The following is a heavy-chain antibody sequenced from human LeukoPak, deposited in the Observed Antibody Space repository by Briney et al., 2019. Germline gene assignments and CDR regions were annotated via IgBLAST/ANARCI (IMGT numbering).Heavy chain of an antibody. Sequence: GRSLRLSCAASGFTFSSYAMHWVRQAPGKGLEWVAVISYDGSNKYYADSVKGRFTISRDNSKNTLYLQMNSLRAEDTAVYYCARDRTDTAMAYYFDYWGQGTPVTVSS. V-gene: IGHV3-30*04. D-gene: IGHD5-18*01. CDR1: GFTFSSYA. CDR2: ISYDGSNK. CDR3: ARDRTDTAMAYYFDY. J-gene: IGHJ4*02.